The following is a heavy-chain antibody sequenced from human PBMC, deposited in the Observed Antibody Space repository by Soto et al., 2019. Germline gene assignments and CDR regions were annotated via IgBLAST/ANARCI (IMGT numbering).Heavy chain of an antibody. V-gene: IGHV3-21*01. D-gene: IGHD3-3*01. CDR1: GFTFSSYS. Sequence: PGGSLRLSCAASGFTFSSYSMNWVRQAPGKGLEWVSSISSSSSYIYYADSVKGRFTISRDNAKNSLYLQMNSLRAEDTAVYYCARGHYDFWSGYYTDYFDYRGQGTWVPVSP. J-gene: IGHJ4*02. CDR3: ARGHYDFWSGYYTDYFDY. CDR2: ISSSSSYI.